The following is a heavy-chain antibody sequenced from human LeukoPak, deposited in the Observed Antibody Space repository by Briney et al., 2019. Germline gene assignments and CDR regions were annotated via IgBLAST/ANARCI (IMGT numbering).Heavy chain of an antibody. CDR3: ARHYSSGTYPIDS. CDR2: FYYGGSS. Sequence: SETLSLTCSVSGGSIRGYYWSWIRQSPGTGLEYIGYFYYGGSSNYNPSLKSRVAMSIDPSKNQFFLRLTSVTAADAALYYCARHYSSGTYPIDSWGPGTLVTVSS. D-gene: IGHD1-26*01. J-gene: IGHJ4*02. V-gene: IGHV4-59*08. CDR1: GGSIRGYY.